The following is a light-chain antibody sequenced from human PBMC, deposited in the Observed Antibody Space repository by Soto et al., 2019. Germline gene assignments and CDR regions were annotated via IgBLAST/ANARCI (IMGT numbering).Light chain of an antibody. J-gene: IGLJ1*01. CDR2: DVN. V-gene: IGLV2-18*02. Sequence: QSVLTQPPSVPGSPGQSVAISCTGTSSDVGNSNGVSWYHQPPGTAPKLIIYDVNNRPSRVPDRFSGSKSGNTASLTISGLQAEDEGDYYCSSYTSRSTYVFGTGTKVTVL. CDR3: SSYTSRSTYV. CDR1: SSDVGNSNG.